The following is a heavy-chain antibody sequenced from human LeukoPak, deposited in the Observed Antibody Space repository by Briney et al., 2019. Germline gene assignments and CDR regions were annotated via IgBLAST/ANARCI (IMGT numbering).Heavy chain of an antibody. CDR3: SQTHSTWYSSSWYEDY. Sequence: SETLSLTCTVSGGSISSSSYYWGWIRQPPGKGLEWIGCIYYSGSTYYNPSLKSRATISVDTSKNQFSLKLSSVTAADTAVYYCSQTHSTWYSSSWYEDYWGQGTLVTVSS. V-gene: IGHV4-39*01. CDR2: IYYSGST. D-gene: IGHD6-13*01. CDR1: GGSISSSSYY. J-gene: IGHJ4*02.